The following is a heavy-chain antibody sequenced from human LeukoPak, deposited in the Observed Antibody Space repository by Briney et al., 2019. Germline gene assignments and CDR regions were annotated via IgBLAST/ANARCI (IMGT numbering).Heavy chain of an antibody. Sequence: GGSLRLSCAASGFTFSSYGMHWVRQAPGKGLEWVAFIRYDGSNKYYSDSVKGRFTISRDNSKNTLYLQMNSLRAVDTAVYYCAKVSWSHYYGSGTFSPDYWGQGTLVTVSS. CDR2: IRYDGSNK. J-gene: IGHJ4*02. CDR3: AKVSWSHYYGSGTFSPDY. D-gene: IGHD3-10*01. CDR1: GFTFSSYG. V-gene: IGHV3-30*02.